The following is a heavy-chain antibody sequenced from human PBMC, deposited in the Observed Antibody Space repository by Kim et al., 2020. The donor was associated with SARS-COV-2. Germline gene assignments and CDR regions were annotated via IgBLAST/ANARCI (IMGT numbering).Heavy chain of an antibody. Sequence: GGSLRLSCTASGFTFGDYAMSWFRQAPGKGLEWVGFIRSKAYGGTTEYAASVKGRFTISRDDSKSIAYLQMNSLKTEDTAVYYCTRPLGYCSSTSCRLPWRYWGQGTLVTVSS. CDR3: TRPLGYCSSTSCRLPWRY. V-gene: IGHV3-49*03. J-gene: IGHJ4*02. CDR1: GFTFGDYA. D-gene: IGHD2-2*01. CDR2: IRSKAYGGTT.